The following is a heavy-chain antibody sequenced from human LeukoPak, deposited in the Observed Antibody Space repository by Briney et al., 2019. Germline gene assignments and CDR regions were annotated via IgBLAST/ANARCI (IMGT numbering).Heavy chain of an antibody. Sequence: ASVKVSCKASGYTFTSYAMHWVRQAPGQRLEWMGWINAGNGNTKYSQKFQGRVTITRDTSASTAYMELSSLRSEDTAVYYCARDNAREQWLGRLDYWGQGTLVTVSS. CDR1: GYTFTSYA. CDR3: ARDNAREQWLGRLDY. V-gene: IGHV1-3*01. D-gene: IGHD6-19*01. CDR2: INAGNGNT. J-gene: IGHJ4*02.